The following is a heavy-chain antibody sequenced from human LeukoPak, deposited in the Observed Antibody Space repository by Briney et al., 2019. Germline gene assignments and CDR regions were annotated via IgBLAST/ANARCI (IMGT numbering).Heavy chain of an antibody. CDR2: INPNSGVT. J-gene: IGHJ4*02. V-gene: IGHV1-2*02. CDR1: GYTFTGYY. Sequence: ASVKVSCKASGYTFTGYYMHWVRQAPGQGLEWLGWINPNSGVTNYAQQFRGRVTMTSDTSIYTAYMELSRLTSDDTAMYYCARLTYDDVLTNNHWGQGTLVTVSS. D-gene: IGHD3-9*01. CDR3: ARLTYDDVLTNNH.